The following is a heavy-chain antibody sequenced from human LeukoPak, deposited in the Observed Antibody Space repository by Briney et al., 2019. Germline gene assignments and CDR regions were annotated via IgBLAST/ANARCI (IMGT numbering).Heavy chain of an antibody. CDR2: MTPNSGNT. V-gene: IGHV1-8*03. Sequence: ASVKLSCKASGYTFTSYDINWVRQATGQGLGWMGWMTPNSGNTGYAQKFQGRVTITRNTSISTAYMELSSLRSEDTAVYYCARGVTTMGRGVHLPGYWGQGTLVTVSS. D-gene: IGHD3-10*01. J-gene: IGHJ4*02. CDR3: ARGVTTMGRGVHLPGY. CDR1: GYTFTSYD.